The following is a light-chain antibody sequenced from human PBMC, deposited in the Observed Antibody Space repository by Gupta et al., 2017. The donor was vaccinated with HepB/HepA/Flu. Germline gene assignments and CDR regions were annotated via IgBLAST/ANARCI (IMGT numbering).Light chain of an antibody. J-gene: IGLJ1*01. CDR3: QAWDRTTGV. CDR1: LLGDKY. V-gene: IGLV3-1*01. Sequence: SYDLTQPPSVSVSPGQKPSIACSGDLLGDKYTCCYQQTPGQSPFMVICQDYKRPSGIPGRFSGSNSGNTATLTISGSQAMDEADCYCQAWDRTTGVFGTGTKVTVL. CDR2: QDY.